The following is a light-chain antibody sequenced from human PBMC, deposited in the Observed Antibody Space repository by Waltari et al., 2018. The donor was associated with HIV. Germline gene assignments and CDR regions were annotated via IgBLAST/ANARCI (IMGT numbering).Light chain of an antibody. CDR2: EVD. J-gene: IGLJ1*01. CDR3: SSYTSSSTPYV. Sequence: HSLLPQPPSVSWHPRQSSTPPCTGSSSATGGHNFYSCHQQPPGKPPKVMIYEVDNRHSGGSHRFSGSKSGNTASLSISGLQAEDEADYYCSSYTSSSTPYVFGTGTKVTVL. V-gene: IGLV2-14*01. CDR1: SSATGGHNF.